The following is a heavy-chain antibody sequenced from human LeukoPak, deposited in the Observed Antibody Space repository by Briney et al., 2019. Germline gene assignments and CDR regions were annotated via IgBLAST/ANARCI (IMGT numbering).Heavy chain of an antibody. V-gene: IGHV4-39*01. CDR1: GGSISSSSYY. D-gene: IGHD5-24*01. Sequence: PSETLSLTCTVSGGSISSSSYYWGWIRQPPGKGLEWIGSIYYSGSTYYNPSLKSRVTISVDTSKNQFSLKLSSVTAADTAVYYCARGRGWLQLGFGYYFDYWGQGTLVTVSS. CDR2: IYYSGST. CDR3: ARGRGWLQLGFGYYFDY. J-gene: IGHJ4*02.